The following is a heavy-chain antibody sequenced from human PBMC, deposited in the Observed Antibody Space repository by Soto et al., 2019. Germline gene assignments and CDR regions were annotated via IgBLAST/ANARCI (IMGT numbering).Heavy chain of an antibody. J-gene: IGHJ4*02. V-gene: IGHV4-59*01. CDR2: IYYSGST. CDR1: GGSISSYY. D-gene: IGHD4-17*01. Sequence: PSETLSLTSTVSGGSISSYYWSWIRQPPGKGLEWIGYIYYSGSTNYNPSLKSRVTISVDTSKDQFSLKLGSVIAADTAVYYCARAPYGDYVYYFDYWGQGTLVTVSS. CDR3: ARAPYGDYVYYFDY.